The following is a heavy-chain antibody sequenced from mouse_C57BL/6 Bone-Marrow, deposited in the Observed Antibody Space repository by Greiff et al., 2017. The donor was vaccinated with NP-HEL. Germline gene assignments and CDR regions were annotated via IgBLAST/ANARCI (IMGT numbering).Heavy chain of an antibody. J-gene: IGHJ1*03. D-gene: IGHD2-3*01. CDR3: AYDGYYVWYFDV. V-gene: IGHV1-64*01. Sequence: VPLQQPGAELVKPGASVKLSCKASGYTFTSYWMHWVKQRPGQGLEWIGMIHPNSGSTNYNEKFKSKATLTVDKSSSTAYMQLSSLTSEDSAVYYCAYDGYYVWYFDVWGTGTTVTVSS. CDR2: IHPNSGST. CDR1: GYTFTSYW.